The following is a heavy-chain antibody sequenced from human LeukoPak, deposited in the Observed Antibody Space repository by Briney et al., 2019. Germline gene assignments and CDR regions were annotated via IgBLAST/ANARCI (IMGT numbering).Heavy chain of an antibody. J-gene: IGHJ4*02. CDR3: ARGATAMDHHFDY. CDR2: INSDGRST. D-gene: IGHD5-18*01. V-gene: IGHV3-74*01. CDR1: GFTFSSYW. Sequence: GGSLRLSCAASGFTFSSYWMHWVRQAPGKGLVWVSRINSDGRSTSYADSVKGRFTISRDNAKDTLYLQMNSLRAEDTAVYYCARGATAMDHHFDYWGQGTLVTVSS.